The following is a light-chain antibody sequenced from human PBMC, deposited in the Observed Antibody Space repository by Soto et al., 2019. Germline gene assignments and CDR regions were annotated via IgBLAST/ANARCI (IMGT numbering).Light chain of an antibody. CDR1: SSDIGRYNY. Sequence: QSALTQPASVSGSPGQSITISCTGSSSDIGRYNYVSWYQQLPGKAPKLIIYEVSNRPSGVSDRFSGSKSGNTASLSISGLQTEDEADYYCGSYTSTSTYVFGTGTKLTVL. CDR3: GSYTSTSTYV. V-gene: IGLV2-14*03. J-gene: IGLJ1*01. CDR2: EVS.